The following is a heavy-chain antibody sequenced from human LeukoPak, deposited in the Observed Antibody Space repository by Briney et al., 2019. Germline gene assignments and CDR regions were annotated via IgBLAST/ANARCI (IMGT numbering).Heavy chain of an antibody. CDR1: GFTFSSYA. J-gene: IGHJ6*02. CDR3: AKGYSSFKWEVYYYYGMDV. Sequence: GASLRLSCAASGFTFSSYAMSWVRQAPGKGLEWVSAISGSGGSTYYADSVKGRFTISRDNSKNTLYLQMNSLRAEDTAVYYCAKGYSSFKWEVYYYYGMDVWGQGTTVTVSS. D-gene: IGHD6-6*01. V-gene: IGHV3-23*01. CDR2: ISGSGGST.